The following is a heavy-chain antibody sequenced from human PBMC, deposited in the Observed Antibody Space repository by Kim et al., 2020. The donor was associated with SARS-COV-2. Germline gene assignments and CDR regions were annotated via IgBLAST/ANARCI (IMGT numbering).Heavy chain of an antibody. D-gene: IGHD1-1*01. CDR3: TSVPGTTLACGDDSRV. CDR2: IKSKANGETT. CDR1: GFTFSDSS. J-gene: IGHJ3*01. V-gene: IGHV3-73*01. Sequence: GGSLRLSCAASGFTFSDSSMHWVRRASGKGLEWLGRIKSKANGETTAYSAPVRGRFTISRDDSKNTAYLQMNSLKTEDTAVYYCTSVPGTTLACGDDSRVWGRGTTVTVSS.